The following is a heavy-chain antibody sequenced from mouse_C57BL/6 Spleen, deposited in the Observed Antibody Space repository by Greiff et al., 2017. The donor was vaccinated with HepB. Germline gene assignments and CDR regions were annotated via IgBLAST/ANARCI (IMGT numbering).Heavy chain of an antibody. J-gene: IGHJ3*01. CDR1: GYTFTSYG. CDR3: AREGYGPFAY. CDR2: IYPRSGNT. Sequence: VQLQQSGAELARPGASVKLSCKASGYTFTSYGISWVKQRTGQGLEWIGEIYPRSGNTYYNEKFKGKATLTVYKSSSTACMELRSLTSEDSAVYFCAREGYGPFAYWGQGTLVTVSA. V-gene: IGHV1-81*01. D-gene: IGHD1-1*02.